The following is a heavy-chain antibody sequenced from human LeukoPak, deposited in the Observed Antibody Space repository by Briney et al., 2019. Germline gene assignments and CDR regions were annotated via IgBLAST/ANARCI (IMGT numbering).Heavy chain of an antibody. V-gene: IGHV1-2*02. CDR2: INPNSGGT. J-gene: IGHJ4*02. CDR1: GYTFTGYY. D-gene: IGHD6-13*01. Sequence: ASVKVSCKASGYTFTGYYMHWVRQAPGQGLEWMGWINPNSGGTNYAQKFQGRVTMTRDTSISTAYMELSRLRSDDTAVYYCARDSSSWSRRLYYFDYWGQGTLVTVSS. CDR3: ARDSSSWSRRLYYFDY.